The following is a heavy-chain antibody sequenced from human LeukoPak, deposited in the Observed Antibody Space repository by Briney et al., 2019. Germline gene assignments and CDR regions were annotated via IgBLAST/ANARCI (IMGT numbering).Heavy chain of an antibody. CDR3: ARADSSGYFFDY. CDR2: IYYSGST. J-gene: IGHJ4*02. V-gene: IGHV4-59*01. D-gene: IGHD3-22*01. CDR1: GGSISSYY. Sequence: SETLSLTCTVSGGSISSYYWSWIRQPPGKGLEWIGYIYYSGSTNYNPSLKSRVTISVDTSKNQFSLKLSSVTAADTAVYYCARADSSGYFFDYWGQGTLVTVSS.